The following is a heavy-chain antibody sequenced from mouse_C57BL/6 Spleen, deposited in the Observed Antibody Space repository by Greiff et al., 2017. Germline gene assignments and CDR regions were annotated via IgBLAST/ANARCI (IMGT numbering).Heavy chain of an antibody. Sequence: QSGPGMVKPSQSLSLTCTVTGYSITSGYDWHWIRHFPGNKLEWMGYISYSGSPNYNPSLKSRISITHDTSKNHFFLKLNSVTTEDTATYYCARTHYYGSSYDYAMDYWGQGTSVTVSS. CDR2: ISYSGSP. CDR3: ARTHYYGSSYDYAMDY. J-gene: IGHJ4*01. D-gene: IGHD1-1*01. V-gene: IGHV3-1*01. CDR1: GYSITSGYD.